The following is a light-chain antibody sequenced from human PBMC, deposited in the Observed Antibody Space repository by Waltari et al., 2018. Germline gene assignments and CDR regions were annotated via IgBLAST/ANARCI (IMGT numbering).Light chain of an antibody. CDR1: QRLTKRY. CDR3: QQYGSSVLYT. V-gene: IGKV3-20*01. CDR2: GAS. J-gene: IGKJ2*01. Sequence: RASQRLTKRYLAWSQQKPGQAPRLLIYGASSRAAGIPDRFSGSGSGTDFTLTISRLEPEDFAVYYCQQYGSSVLYTFGQGTKLEI.